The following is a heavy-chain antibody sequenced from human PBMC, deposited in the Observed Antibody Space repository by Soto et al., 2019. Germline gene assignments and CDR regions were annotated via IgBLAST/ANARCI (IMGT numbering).Heavy chain of an antibody. CDR3: TRGGASFDF. CDR1: GFMFSGFW. CDR2: INHGGSEK. J-gene: IGHJ4*02. D-gene: IGHD2-15*01. Sequence: DVQVVGSGGGLVQPGGSLRLSCSVSGFMFSGFWMNWVRQAPGEGLEWVANINHGGSEKNYVDSVEGRFTISRDNAKSSLLLQMNSLRAEDTAVYYCTRGGASFDFWGPGTLVTVSS. V-gene: IGHV3-7*04.